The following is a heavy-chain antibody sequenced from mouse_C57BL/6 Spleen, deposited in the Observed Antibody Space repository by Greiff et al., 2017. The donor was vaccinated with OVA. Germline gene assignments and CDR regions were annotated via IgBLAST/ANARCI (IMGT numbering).Heavy chain of an antibody. CDR2: INPNNGGT. V-gene: IGHV1-26*01. Sequence: VQLQQSGPELVKPGASVKISCKASGYTFTDYYMNWVKQSHGKSLEWIGDINPNNGGTSYNQKFKGKATLTVDKSSSTAYMELRSLTSEDSAVYYCARWGLLRYYAMDYWGQGTSVTVSS. CDR3: ARWGLLRYYAMDY. CDR1: GYTFTDYY. D-gene: IGHD1-1*01. J-gene: IGHJ4*01.